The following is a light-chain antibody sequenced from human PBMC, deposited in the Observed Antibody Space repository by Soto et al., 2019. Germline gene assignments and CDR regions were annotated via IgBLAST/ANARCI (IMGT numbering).Light chain of an antibody. CDR3: QAWDSSTDVV. J-gene: IGLJ2*01. V-gene: IGLV3-1*01. Sequence: YELTQPPSVSVSPGQTASITCSGDKLGDKYTCWYQQKPGQSPVLVIYQHSQRPSGIPERFSGSNSGNTATLTISGTQAMDEADYYCQAWDSSTDVVFGGGTKLTVL. CDR2: QHS. CDR1: KLGDKY.